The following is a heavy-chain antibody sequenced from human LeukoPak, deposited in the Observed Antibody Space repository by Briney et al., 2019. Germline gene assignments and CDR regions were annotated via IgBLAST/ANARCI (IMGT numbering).Heavy chain of an antibody. Sequence: GESLKISCKGSGYSFTSYWIGWVRQMPGKGLEWMGIIYPGDSDTRYSSSFQGQVTISADKSISTAYLQWSSLKASDTAMYYCARSLAPAAIPGDWFDPWGQGTLVTVSS. V-gene: IGHV5-51*01. CDR3: ARSLAPAAIPGDWFDP. CDR2: IYPGDSDT. CDR1: GYSFTSYW. J-gene: IGHJ5*02. D-gene: IGHD2-2*02.